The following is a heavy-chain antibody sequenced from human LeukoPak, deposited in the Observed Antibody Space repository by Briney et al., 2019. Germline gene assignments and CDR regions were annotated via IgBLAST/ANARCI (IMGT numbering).Heavy chain of an antibody. J-gene: IGHJ4*02. CDR2: IWYDGSNK. Sequence: PGGSLRLSCAASGFTFSSYGMHWVRQAPGKGLEWVAVIWYDGSNKYYADSVKGRFTISRDNSKNTLYLQMNSLRAEDTAVYYCARGRVGYCSSTSCYTFDYWGQGTLVTVSS. D-gene: IGHD2-2*02. V-gene: IGHV3-33*01. CDR1: GFTFSSYG. CDR3: ARGRVGYCSSTSCYTFDY.